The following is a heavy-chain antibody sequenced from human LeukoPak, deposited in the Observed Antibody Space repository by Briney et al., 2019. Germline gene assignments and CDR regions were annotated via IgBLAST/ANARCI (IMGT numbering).Heavy chain of an antibody. CDR2: IYYTGTT. D-gene: IGHD3-22*01. CDR1: GDSISSSY. Sequence: SETLSLTCTVSGDSISSSYWSWIRQHPGKTLEWIGYIYYTGTTNYNPSLKSRVTMSIDTSKNQFSLNLNSVTAADTAVYYCARGFYDSSGYSNCFDPWGQGTLVTVSS. CDR3: ARGFYDSSGYSNCFDP. J-gene: IGHJ5*02. V-gene: IGHV4-59*01.